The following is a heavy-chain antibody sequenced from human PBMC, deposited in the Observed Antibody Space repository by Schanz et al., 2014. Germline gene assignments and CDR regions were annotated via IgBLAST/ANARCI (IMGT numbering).Heavy chain of an antibody. CDR2: ISYDGSKK. Sequence: VQLVESGGGLVQPGGSLRLSCAASGFTFSSNSMNWVRQAPGKGLEWVGVISYDGSKKSYADSVKGRFTISRDNSKNTLYLQMNSLRPEDTAVYYCAKYRGYYRVSGSYRELEYWGQGTLVTVSS. V-gene: IGHV3-30*18. D-gene: IGHD3-10*01. CDR1: GFTFSSNS. CDR3: AKYRGYYRVSGSYRELEY. J-gene: IGHJ4*02.